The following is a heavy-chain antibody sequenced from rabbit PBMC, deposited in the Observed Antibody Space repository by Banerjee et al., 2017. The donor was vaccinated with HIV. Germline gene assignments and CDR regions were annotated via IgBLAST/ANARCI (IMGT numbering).Heavy chain of an antibody. J-gene: IGHJ4*01. V-gene: IGHV1S40*01. CDR2: IYAGSSGST. CDR3: ARLGSYYSSGWGAFGDNLFNL. CDR1: GFDFSSNA. D-gene: IGHD4-1*01. Sequence: QSLEESGGDLVKPGASLTLTCTASGFDFSSNAMCWVRQAPGKGLEWIACIYAGSSGSTYYASWAKGRFTISKTSSTTVTLQMTSLTAADTATYFCARLGSYYSSGWGAFGDNLFNLWGPGTLVTVS.